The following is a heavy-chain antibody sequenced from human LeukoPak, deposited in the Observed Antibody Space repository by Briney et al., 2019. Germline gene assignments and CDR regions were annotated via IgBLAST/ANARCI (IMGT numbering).Heavy chain of an antibody. CDR3: VSFYEAY. Sequence: PGGSLRLSCAAYGFTFSSYAMSWVRQAPGKGLEWVSAISGSGGSTYYADSVKGRFTISKDNAKNTVYLQMNNLRAEDTAVYYCVSFYEAYWGRGTLVTVSS. J-gene: IGHJ4*02. V-gene: IGHV3-23*01. D-gene: IGHD2/OR15-2a*01. CDR2: ISGSGGST. CDR1: GFTFSSYA.